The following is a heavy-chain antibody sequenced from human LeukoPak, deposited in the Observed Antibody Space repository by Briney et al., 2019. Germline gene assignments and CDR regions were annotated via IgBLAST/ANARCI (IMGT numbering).Heavy chain of an antibody. CDR3: ASIPNVDQLEFDY. Sequence: ASVRVSCKASGGTFSSYAISWVRQAPGQGLEWMGGIIPIFGTANYAQKFQGRVTITADESTSTAYMELSSLRSEDTAVYYCASIPNVDQLEFDYWGQGTLVTVSS. V-gene: IGHV1-69*13. CDR1: GGTFSSYA. J-gene: IGHJ4*02. CDR2: IIPIFGTA. D-gene: IGHD2-21*01.